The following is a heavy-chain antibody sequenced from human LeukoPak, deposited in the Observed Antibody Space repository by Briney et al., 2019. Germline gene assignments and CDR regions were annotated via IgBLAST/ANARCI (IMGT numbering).Heavy chain of an antibody. CDR3: ARDRSKPQWPHAFDL. CDR1: GGSISSYY. D-gene: IGHD2-8*01. Sequence: PSETLSLTCTVSGGSISSYYWSWVRQPAGKGLEWIGRIYTSGSTNYNPSLKSRVTMSVDTSKNQFSLKLSSVTAADPAVYYCARDRSKPQWPHAFDLWGQGTKVTVSS. CDR2: IYTSGST. V-gene: IGHV4-4*07. J-gene: IGHJ3*01.